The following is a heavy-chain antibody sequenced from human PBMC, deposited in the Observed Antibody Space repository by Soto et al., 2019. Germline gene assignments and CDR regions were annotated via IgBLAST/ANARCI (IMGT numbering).Heavy chain of an antibody. Sequence: SETRSLTCTVSGGSVSSSSYYWCWVRQSPGKGLEWIGTIYYNGNTYYNPSLKSRITIDIDTSKNHFSLRLTSVTAADPAVYYCARKLKYCRGPSCTFDYWGPGTLVTVSS. V-gene: IGHV4-39*02. D-gene: IGHD2-2*01. CDR3: ARKLKYCRGPSCTFDY. CDR2: IYYNGNT. J-gene: IGHJ4*02. CDR1: GGSVSSSSYY.